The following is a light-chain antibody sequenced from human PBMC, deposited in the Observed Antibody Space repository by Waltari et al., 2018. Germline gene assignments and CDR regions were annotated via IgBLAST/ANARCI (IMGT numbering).Light chain of an antibody. J-gene: IGKJ1*01. CDR2: RAS. V-gene: IGKV3-20*01. CDR1: QSVGSSS. CDR3: QQHGTLPAT. Sequence: EIVLTQSPGTASLSPGERVTLSCRASQSVGSSSLAWYQQKPGQAPRLVIYRASRRATVIPDRFSGSGSGTDFSLTISRLDPEDFAVYYCQQHGTLPATFGQGTKVEIK.